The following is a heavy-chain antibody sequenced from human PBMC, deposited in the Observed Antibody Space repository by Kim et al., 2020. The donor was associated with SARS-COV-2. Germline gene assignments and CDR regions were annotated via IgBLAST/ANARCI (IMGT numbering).Heavy chain of an antibody. V-gene: IGHV3-23*03. CDR1: GFTFSSFA. Sequence: GVSLRLSCVASGFTFSSFAMSWVRQAPGQGLEWVSRIYSDGSGSYYIDSVKGRFTLSRDNSKNTLFLQMDRLRPEDTAVYYCTKDVNKDYGDHYGLFDS. CDR3: TKDVNKDYGDHYGLFDS. CDR2: IYSDGSGS. J-gene: IGHJ5*01. D-gene: IGHD4-17*01.